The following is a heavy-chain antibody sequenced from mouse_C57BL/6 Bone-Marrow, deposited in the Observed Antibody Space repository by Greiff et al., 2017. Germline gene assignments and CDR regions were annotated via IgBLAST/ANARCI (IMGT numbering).Heavy chain of an antibody. V-gene: IGHV5-4*01. Sequence: EVKVVESGGGLVKPGGSLKLSCAASGFTFSSYAMSWVRHTPEKRLEWVATISDGGSYTYYPDNVKGRFTISRDNAKNNLYLQMSHLKSEDTAMYYCARDPTLFFDYWGQGTTLTVSS. J-gene: IGHJ2*01. CDR1: GFTFSSYA. CDR3: ARDPTLFFDY. CDR2: ISDGGSYT.